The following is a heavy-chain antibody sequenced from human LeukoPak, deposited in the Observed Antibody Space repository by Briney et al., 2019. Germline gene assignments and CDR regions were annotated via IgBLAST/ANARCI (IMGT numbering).Heavy chain of an antibody. V-gene: IGHV3-23*01. D-gene: IGHD3-10*01. J-gene: IGHJ4*02. CDR1: GFTFSTFA. CDR3: AKLWFGELPNDY. Sequence: GGSLRLSCAASGFTFSTFAMIWVRQPPGKGLEWVSSIFPSGGEIHYADSVGGRFTISRDNSKSTLSLQMNSLRAEDTAVYYCAKLWFGELPNDYWGQGTLVTVSS. CDR2: IFPSGGEI.